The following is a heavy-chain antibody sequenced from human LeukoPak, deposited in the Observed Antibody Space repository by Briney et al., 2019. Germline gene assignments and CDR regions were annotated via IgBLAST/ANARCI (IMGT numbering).Heavy chain of an antibody. CDR3: ARHSDAMGFDP. CDR2: LYPGDSDT. Sequence: GESLKISCKGSGYSFTNYWIGWVRQMPGKGLEWMGVLYPGDSDTRYSPSFQGQVTISADKSISTAYLQWSSLKASDTAMYYRARHSDAMGFDPWGQGTLVTVSS. CDR1: GYSFTNYW. V-gene: IGHV5-51*01. J-gene: IGHJ5*02. D-gene: IGHD2-8*01.